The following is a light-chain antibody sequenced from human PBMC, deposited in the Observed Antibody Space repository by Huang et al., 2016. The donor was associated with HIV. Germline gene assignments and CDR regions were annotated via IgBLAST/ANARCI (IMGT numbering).Light chain of an antibody. CDR2: GAS. CDR1: QSISTN. V-gene: IGKV3-15*01. Sequence: EIVLTQSSATLSVSPGERVTLSCGASQSISTNLAWYQQRPGQTPRLIIYGASTRATGSPARFSGSGAGTGFTLTISSLQFEDFAVYYCQQYNEWPLTFGGGTTAESK. J-gene: IGKJ4*01. CDR3: QQYNEWPLT.